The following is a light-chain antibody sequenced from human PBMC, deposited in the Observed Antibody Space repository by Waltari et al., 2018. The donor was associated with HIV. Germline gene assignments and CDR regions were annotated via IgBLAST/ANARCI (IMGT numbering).Light chain of an antibody. J-gene: IGLJ1*01. CDR2: DDD. CDR1: NIGNRD. CDR3: QVWDSGSDHV. Sequence: SYVLTQPPSITVAPGKTAKITCGGNNIGNRDVHWYQQKPGQAPILVIHDDDDRPSGIPERFSGSNSDNTATLTINRVEVGDEADYYCQVWDSGSDHVFGSGTTVTVL. V-gene: IGLV3-21*01.